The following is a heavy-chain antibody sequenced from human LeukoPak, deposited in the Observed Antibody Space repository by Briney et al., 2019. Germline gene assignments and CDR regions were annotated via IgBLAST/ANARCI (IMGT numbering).Heavy chain of an antibody. CDR2: MNPNSGNT. CDR3: VRSIRYSGSYYRY. V-gene: IGHV1-8*01. Sequence: ASVKVSCKASGYTFTSYDINWVRQATGQGLEWMGWMNPNSGNTGYAQKFQGRVTMTRNTSISTAYMELSSLRSEDTAVYYCVRSIRYSGSYYRYWGQGTLVTVSS. D-gene: IGHD1-26*01. J-gene: IGHJ4*02. CDR1: GYTFTSYD.